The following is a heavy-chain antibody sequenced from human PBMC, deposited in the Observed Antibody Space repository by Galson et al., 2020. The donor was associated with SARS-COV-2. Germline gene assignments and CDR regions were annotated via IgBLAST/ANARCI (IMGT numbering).Heavy chain of an antibody. V-gene: IGHV4-39*07. CDR2: VDHRGNT. Sequence: SETLSLTCTVSGGSIRSDTYYWGWIRQPPGKGLEWVGSVDHRGNTYHNPSLKSRVTLSVDTSNNHFSLNLASVTAADTAVYFCVSVDEAFDPWGQGTLVTVSS. CDR3: VSVDEAFDP. CDR1: GGSIRSDTYY. J-gene: IGHJ5*02.